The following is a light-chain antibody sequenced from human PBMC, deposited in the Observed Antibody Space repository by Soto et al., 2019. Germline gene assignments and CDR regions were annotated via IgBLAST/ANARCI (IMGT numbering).Light chain of an antibody. CDR1: QSVGSN. J-gene: IGKJ2*01. CDR3: QHYNPWPG. V-gene: IGKV3-15*01. CDR2: GAS. Sequence: EIVMTQFPATLSLSPGERATLSCRASQSVGSNLAWYQQKPGQGPRLLIYGASTRATGISVRFSGSGYGTEFTLTISSLQSEAFVVYYCQHYNPWPGFGQGTKLEIK.